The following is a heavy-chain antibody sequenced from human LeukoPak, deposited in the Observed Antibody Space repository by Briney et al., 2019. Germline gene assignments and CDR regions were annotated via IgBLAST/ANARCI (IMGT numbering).Heavy chain of an antibody. CDR1: GFTFSTYG. V-gene: IGHV3-30*02. CDR2: IRYDGSTK. CDR3: ARGEIAARRYYYYYMDV. Sequence: GGSLRLSCAASGFTFSTYGMHWVRQAPGKGLEWVAFIRYDGSTKYYIDSVKGRFTVSRDNSKSTLFLQMNSLRAEDTAVYYCARGEIAARRYYYYYMDVWGKGTTVTVSS. D-gene: IGHD6-6*01. J-gene: IGHJ6*03.